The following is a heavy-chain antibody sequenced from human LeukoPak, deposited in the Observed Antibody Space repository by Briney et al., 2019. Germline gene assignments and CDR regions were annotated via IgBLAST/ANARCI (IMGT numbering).Heavy chain of an antibody. Sequence: PGGSLRLSCAASGFTFSSHGMNWVRQAPGKGLEWVSGISPSGGITYYTDSVKGRFTISRDNAKNSLFLQMNFLRAEDTAFYYCAKLLRDVTIYDFWGHGALVTVSS. CDR1: GFTFSSHG. V-gene: IGHV3-23*01. CDR3: AKLLRDVTIYDF. J-gene: IGHJ4*01. CDR2: ISPSGGIT. D-gene: IGHD5-24*01.